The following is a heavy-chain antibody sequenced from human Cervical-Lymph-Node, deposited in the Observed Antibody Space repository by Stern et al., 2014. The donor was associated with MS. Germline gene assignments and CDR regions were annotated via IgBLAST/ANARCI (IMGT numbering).Heavy chain of an antibody. CDR2: IYWDNDN. V-gene: IGHV2-5*02. D-gene: IGHD2-15*01. J-gene: IGHJ4*02. CDR1: GLSLSTSGVH. CDR3: ARPDCSGGRCFDF. Sequence: ESGPTVVKPTQTLTVTCTFSGLSLSTSGVHVGWIRQPTGKALEWLAFIYWDNDNLYSPSLKSRLTISKDTSKNQVVLTMTNMDPMDTSTYYCARPDCSGGRCFDFWGQGTQVPVSS.